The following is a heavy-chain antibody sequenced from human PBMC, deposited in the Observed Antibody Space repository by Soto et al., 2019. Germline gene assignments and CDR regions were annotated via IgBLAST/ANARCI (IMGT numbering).Heavy chain of an antibody. CDR1: GGSISSYY. D-gene: IGHD6-6*01. CDR3: AREVYSSSFYFDY. V-gene: IGHV4-59*01. J-gene: IGHJ4*02. CDR2: IYYSGST. Sequence: SETLSLTCTVSGGSISSYYWSWIRQPPGKGLEWIGYIYYSGSTNYNPSLKSRVTISVDTSKNQFSLKLNSVTAADTAVYYCAREVYSSSFYFDYWGQGILVTVSS.